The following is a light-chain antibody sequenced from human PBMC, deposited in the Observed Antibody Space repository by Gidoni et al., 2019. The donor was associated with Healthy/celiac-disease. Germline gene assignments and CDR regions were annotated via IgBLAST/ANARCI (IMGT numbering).Light chain of an antibody. J-gene: IGLJ1*01. CDR1: SLRSYY. CDR2: DKN. Sequence: SSELTQDPAVSVAFGQTVRITCQGDSLRSYYASWYQQKPGQAPVLVIYDKNNRPAGIPDRFSGSSSGNTASLTITGAQAEDEADYYCNSRDSSGNHLDVFGTGTKVTVL. CDR3: NSRDSSGNHLDV. V-gene: IGLV3-19*01.